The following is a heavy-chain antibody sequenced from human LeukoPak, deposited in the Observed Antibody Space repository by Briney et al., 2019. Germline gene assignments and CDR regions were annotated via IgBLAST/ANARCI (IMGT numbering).Heavy chain of an antibody. D-gene: IGHD6-19*01. CDR1: GFTFSSFW. Sequence: GGSLRLSCAASGFTFSSFWMSWVRQAPGKGLEWVANIKQDGSEKYYVDSVKGRFTISRDNAKNSLYLQMNSLRAEDTAVYYCARDVDSSGWFYYYYYMDVWGKGTTVTVSS. CDR3: ARDVDSSGWFYYYYYMDV. J-gene: IGHJ6*03. CDR2: IKQDGSEK. V-gene: IGHV3-7*01.